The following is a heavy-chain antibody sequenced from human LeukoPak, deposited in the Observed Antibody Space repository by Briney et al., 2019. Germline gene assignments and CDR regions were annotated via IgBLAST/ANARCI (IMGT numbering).Heavy chain of an antibody. CDR3: AREWVSGYYYGMDV. D-gene: IGHD1-26*01. J-gene: IGHJ6*02. CDR1: GYTLTSYY. V-gene: IGHV1-46*01. Sequence: GSVKVSCKVSGYTLTSYYMHWLRQAPGQGLEWIGIIIPSGGSTSSAQKFQGRVTMTRDTSTSTVFMELSSLRSEDTAVYYCAREWVSGYYYGMDVWGQGTTVTVSS. CDR2: IIPSGGST.